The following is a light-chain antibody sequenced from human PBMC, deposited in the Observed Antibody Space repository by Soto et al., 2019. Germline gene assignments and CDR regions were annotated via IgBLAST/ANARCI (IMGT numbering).Light chain of an antibody. V-gene: IGLV1-44*01. CDR2: GNN. Sequence: QPVLTQPPSASGTPGQRVTISCSGSGSNIGSHTVNWYQQLPGTAPKLLIYGNNQRPSGVPDRFSGSKSGTSASLAISGLQSEDEADYYCTAWDDSLNGRVFGGGTKVTVL. J-gene: IGLJ2*01. CDR3: TAWDDSLNGRV. CDR1: GSNIGSHT.